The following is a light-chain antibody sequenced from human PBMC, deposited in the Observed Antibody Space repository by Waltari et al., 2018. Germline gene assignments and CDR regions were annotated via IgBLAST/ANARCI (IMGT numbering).Light chain of an antibody. V-gene: IGKV3-20*01. Sequence: EIVLTQPPGTLSLSPGERATVSGRASQSISKYLAWYRLKPGQAPRLLIYDASKRATGIPDRFSGSGSGTDFSLTISRLEPEDFAVYYCQHYVRLPVTFGQGTKVEIK. CDR1: QSISKY. CDR3: QHYVRLPVT. CDR2: DAS. J-gene: IGKJ1*01.